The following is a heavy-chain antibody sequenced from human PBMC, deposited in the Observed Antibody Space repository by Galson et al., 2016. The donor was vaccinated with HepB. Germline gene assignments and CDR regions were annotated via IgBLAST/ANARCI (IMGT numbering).Heavy chain of an antibody. Sequence: SVKVSCKASGYSFTFYGISWVRRAPGQGLEWMGWISAYNGDTNSAQQFQGRVTLTTDTSTSTAYMEVRSLRSDDTAVYYCVRDWGSSAENYYGMDVWGQGTTVTVSS. CDR1: GYSFTFYG. CDR3: VRDWGSSAENYYGMDV. V-gene: IGHV1-18*01. CDR2: ISAYNGDT. J-gene: IGHJ6*02. D-gene: IGHD3-16*01.